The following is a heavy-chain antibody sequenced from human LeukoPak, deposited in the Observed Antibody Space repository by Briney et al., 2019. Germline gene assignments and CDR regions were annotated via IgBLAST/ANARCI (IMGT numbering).Heavy chain of an antibody. J-gene: IGHJ4*02. CDR1: GFTFSDYY. CDR2: ISSSSSYT. D-gene: IGHD6-19*01. V-gene: IGHV3-11*06. CDR3: ARVEALAVAGTAGFDY. Sequence: GGSLRLSCAASGFTFSDYYMSWIRQAPGKGLEWVSYISSSSSYTNYADSVKGRFTISRDNAKNSLYLQMNSLRAEDTAVYYCARVEALAVAGTAGFDYWGQGTLVTVSS.